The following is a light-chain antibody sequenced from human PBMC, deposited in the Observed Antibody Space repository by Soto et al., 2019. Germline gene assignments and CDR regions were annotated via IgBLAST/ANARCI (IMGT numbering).Light chain of an antibody. Sequence: QAVVTQPPSVSGAPGQRVTISCTGSSPNIGTGYDVHWYQQLPGTAPKLLIYGNNNRPSGVPDRFSGSKSGTSASLAITGLQAEDDADYYCQSYDSSLSAWVFGGGTKLTVL. J-gene: IGLJ3*02. CDR3: QSYDSSLSAWV. CDR1: SPNIGTGYD. CDR2: GNN. V-gene: IGLV1-40*01.